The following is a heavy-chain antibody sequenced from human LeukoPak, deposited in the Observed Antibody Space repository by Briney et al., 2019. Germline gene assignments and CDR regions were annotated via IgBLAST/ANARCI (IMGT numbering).Heavy chain of an antibody. J-gene: IGHJ5*02. CDR2: IKQDGSEK. Sequence: PGGSLRLSWAASGFTFSSYWMSWVRQAPGKGLEWVANIKQDGSEKYYVDSVKGRFTISRDNAKNSLYLQMNSLRAEDTAVYYCARDRGDGYNENWFDPWGQGTLVTVSS. V-gene: IGHV3-7*03. CDR1: GFTFSSYW. CDR3: ARDRGDGYNENWFDP. D-gene: IGHD5-24*01.